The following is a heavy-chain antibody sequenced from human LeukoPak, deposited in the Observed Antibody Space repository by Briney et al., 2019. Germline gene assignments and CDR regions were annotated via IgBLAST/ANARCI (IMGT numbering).Heavy chain of an antibody. J-gene: IGHJ4*02. V-gene: IGHV4-61*02. CDR3: ARDSNFYDVSHDKAEDF. Sequence: TLSLTCTVTGDSISRGTYYWTWVRQPAGKGLEWIGRVFRSGSTYYNPSLKSRVTISIDTSNNQFSLHLRSVTAAVTAVYYCARDSNFYDVSHDKAEDFWGQGTLVTVSS. CDR1: GDSISRGTYY. D-gene: IGHD3-22*01. CDR2: VFRSGST.